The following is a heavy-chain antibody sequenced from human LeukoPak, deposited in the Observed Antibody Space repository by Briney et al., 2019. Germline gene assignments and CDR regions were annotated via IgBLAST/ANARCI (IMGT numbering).Heavy chain of an antibody. J-gene: IGHJ4*02. D-gene: IGHD6-19*01. CDR2: IRYDGGNK. Sequence: PGGSLRLSCAASGFSFGSYGMHWVRQAPGEGLEWVAFIRYDGGNKDYADSVKGRFTISRDNAKNSLYLQMNSLRAEDTAVYYCARDRPRGEGSSGWQESGNFDYWGQGTLVTVSS. CDR3: ARDRPRGEGSSGWQESGNFDY. CDR1: GFSFGSYG. V-gene: IGHV3-30*02.